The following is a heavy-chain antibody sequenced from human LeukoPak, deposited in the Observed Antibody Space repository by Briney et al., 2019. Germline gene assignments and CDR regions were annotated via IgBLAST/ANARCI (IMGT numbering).Heavy chain of an antibody. CDR2: IIPIFGTA. D-gene: IGHD3-16*02. V-gene: IGHV1-69*05. Sequence: ASVKVSCKASGGTFSSYAISWVRQAPGQGLEWMGGIIPIFGTANYAQKLQGRVTMTTDTSTSTAYMELRSLRSDDTAVYYCASSVLVYDYVWGSYRPNWFDPWGQGTLVTVSS. CDR1: GGTFSSYA. J-gene: IGHJ5*02. CDR3: ASSVLVYDYVWGSYRPNWFDP.